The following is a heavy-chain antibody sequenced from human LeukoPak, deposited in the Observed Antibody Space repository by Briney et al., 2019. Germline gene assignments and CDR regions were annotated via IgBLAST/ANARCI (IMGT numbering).Heavy chain of an antibody. V-gene: IGHV4-39*01. CDR3: ARPVGATGRAFGY. CDR2: IYYSGST. D-gene: IGHD1-26*01. J-gene: IGHJ4*02. CDR1: GGSISSSSYY. Sequence: SETLSLTCTVSGGSISSSSYYWGWIRQPPGKGLEWIGSIYYSGSTYYNPSLKSRVTISVDTSRNQFSLKLSPVTAADTAVYYCARPVGATGRAFGYWGQGTLVTVSS.